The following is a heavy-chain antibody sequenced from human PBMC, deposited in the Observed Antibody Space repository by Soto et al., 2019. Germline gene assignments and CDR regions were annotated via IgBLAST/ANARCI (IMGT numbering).Heavy chain of an antibody. V-gene: IGHV4-61*01. J-gene: IGHJ4*02. CDR2: IYYTGNA. CDR1: GDSLTSHSYY. CDR3: ARVSDYDPSDYTLIGYSDS. Sequence: QVQLHESGPGLLKSSETLSLACTVSGDSLTSHSYYWTWVRQPPGKGLEWIGNIYYTGNANYNPSLTGRVTLSVDTSRNQFSLRLTSVTTADTAVYYCARVSDYDPSDYTLIGYSDSWGQGTLVTVSS. D-gene: IGHD3-22*01.